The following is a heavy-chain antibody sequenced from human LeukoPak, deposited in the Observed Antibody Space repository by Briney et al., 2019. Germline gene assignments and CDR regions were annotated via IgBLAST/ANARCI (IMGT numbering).Heavy chain of an antibody. D-gene: IGHD4-17*01. V-gene: IGHV3-23*01. CDR3: AKDPHDYGDYIDY. CDR2: ISGGGGST. Sequence: PGGSLRLSCAASGFTFSSYAMNWVRQAPGKGLEWVSAISGGGGSTYYADSVKGRFTISRDNSKNTLYLQMNSLRAEDTAVYYCAKDPHDYGDYIDYWGQGTLVTVSS. CDR1: GFTFSSYA. J-gene: IGHJ4*02.